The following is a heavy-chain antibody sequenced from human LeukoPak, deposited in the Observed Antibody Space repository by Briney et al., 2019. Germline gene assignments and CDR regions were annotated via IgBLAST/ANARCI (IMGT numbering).Heavy chain of an antibody. V-gene: IGHV1-2*06. J-gene: IGHJ4*02. CDR3: ARDYASIYYDSSGHRDY. D-gene: IGHD3-22*01. CDR1: GYTFTGYY. Sequence: ASVKLSCKASGYTFTGYYMHWVRQAPGQGLEWMGRINPNSGGTNYAQKFQGRVTMTRDTSISTAYMELSRLRSDDTAVYYCARDYASIYYDSSGHRDYWGQGTLVTVSS. CDR2: INPNSGGT.